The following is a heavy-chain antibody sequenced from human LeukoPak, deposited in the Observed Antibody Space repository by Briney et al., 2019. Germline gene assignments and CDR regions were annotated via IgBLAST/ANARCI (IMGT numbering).Heavy chain of an antibody. V-gene: IGHV4-34*01. Sequence: SETLSLTCAVYGVSFSGYYWSWIRQPPGKGLEWIGEINHSGSTNYNPSLKSRVTISVDTSKNQFSLKLSSVTAADTAVYYCARGDKVVAAIGWFDPWGQGTLVTVSS. CDR1: GVSFSGYY. D-gene: IGHD2-15*01. CDR3: ARGDKVVAAIGWFDP. CDR2: INHSGST. J-gene: IGHJ5*02.